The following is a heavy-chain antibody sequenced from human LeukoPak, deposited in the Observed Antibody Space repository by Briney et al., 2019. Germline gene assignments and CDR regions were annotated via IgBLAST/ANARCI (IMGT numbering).Heavy chain of an antibody. V-gene: IGHV7-4-1*02. CDR2: INTYTGNP. CDR1: GYTFTSYA. CDR3: ARSDYYGSGSYSTY. Sequence: ASVKVSYKASGYTFTSYAINWVRQAPGQGLEWLGWINTYTGNPTYAQGFTGRFVFSLDTSVSTAYLQISSLKAEDTAVYYCARSDYYGSGSYSTYWGQGTLVTVSS. J-gene: IGHJ4*02. D-gene: IGHD3-10*01.